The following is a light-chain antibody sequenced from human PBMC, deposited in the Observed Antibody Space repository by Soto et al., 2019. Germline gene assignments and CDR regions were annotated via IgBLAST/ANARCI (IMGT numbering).Light chain of an antibody. J-gene: IGLJ3*02. CDR2: EVS. Sequence: QSVLTQPASVSGSPGQSITISCSGTSSDIGGYNYVSWYQQHPGKAPKLMIYEVSNRPSGVSNRFSGSKSGNTASLTISGLQAEDEALYYCSSYASSRTPVFGGGTKLTVL. CDR3: SSYASSRTPV. V-gene: IGLV2-14*01. CDR1: SSDIGGYNY.